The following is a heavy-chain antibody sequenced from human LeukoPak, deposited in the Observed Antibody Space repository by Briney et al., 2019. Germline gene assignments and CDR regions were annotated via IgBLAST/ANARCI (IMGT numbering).Heavy chain of an antibody. CDR1: GFTFSSYA. CDR2: ISGSGGST. CDR3: AKDPYYDSSGHFDY. Sequence: GGSLRLSCAASGFTFSSYAMSWVRQAPGKGLEWVSAISGSGGSTYYADSVKGRFTISRDDSKNTLYLQMNSLRAEDTAVYYCAKDPYYDSSGHFDYWGQGTLVTVSS. V-gene: IGHV3-23*01. D-gene: IGHD3-22*01. J-gene: IGHJ4*02.